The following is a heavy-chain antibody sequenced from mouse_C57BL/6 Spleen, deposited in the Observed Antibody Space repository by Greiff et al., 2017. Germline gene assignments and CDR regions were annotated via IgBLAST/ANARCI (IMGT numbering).Heavy chain of an antibody. Sequence: EVQGVESGGGLVKPGGSLKLSCAASGFTFSDYGMHWVRQAPEKGLEWVAYISSGSSTIYYADTVKGRFTISRDNAKNTLFLQMTSLRSEDTDMYYCARGVIFYYGSTFAYWGQGTLVTVSA. CDR1: GFTFSDYG. CDR3: ARGVIFYYGSTFAY. V-gene: IGHV5-17*01. J-gene: IGHJ3*01. D-gene: IGHD1-1*01. CDR2: ISSGSSTI.